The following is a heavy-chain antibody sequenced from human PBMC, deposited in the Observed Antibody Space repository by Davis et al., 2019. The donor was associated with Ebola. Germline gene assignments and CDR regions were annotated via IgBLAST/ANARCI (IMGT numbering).Heavy chain of an antibody. V-gene: IGHV3-74*01. CDR1: GFTFSTYW. Sequence: GESLKISCSASGFTFSTYWMHWVRQAPGKGLVWVSRISSDGSETSYADSVRGRFTISRDNAKNTLYLQMSSLRPEDTAVYYCAKGPRNDYYFYYYMDVWGKGTTVSVSS. CDR2: ISSDGSET. J-gene: IGHJ6*03. D-gene: IGHD1-14*01. CDR3: AKGPRNDYYFYYYMDV.